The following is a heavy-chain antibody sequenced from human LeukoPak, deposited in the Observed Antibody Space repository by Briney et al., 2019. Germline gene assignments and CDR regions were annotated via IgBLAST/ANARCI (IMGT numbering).Heavy chain of an antibody. CDR1: GYTFTNYW. CDR3: ARHRSGWNRDAFDI. V-gene: IGHV5-51*01. Sequence: GESLKISCKGSGYTFTNYWIGWVRQMPGKGLEFMGIIYPGDSDTRYSPSFQGQVTISVDKSINTAYLQWSSLKASDSAMYYCARHRSGWNRDAFDIWGQGTMVTVS. D-gene: IGHD6-19*01. CDR2: IYPGDSDT. J-gene: IGHJ3*02.